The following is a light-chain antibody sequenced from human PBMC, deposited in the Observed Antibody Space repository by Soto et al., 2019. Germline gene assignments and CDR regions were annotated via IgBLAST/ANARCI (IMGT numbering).Light chain of an antibody. CDR1: QSVITD. J-gene: IGKJ1*01. CDR3: QRYRDWPWT. CDR2: DAS. V-gene: IGKV3-15*01. Sequence: VLTQSPGTLSLSPGERAPLSLRASQSVITDLAWYQQKPGQAPRLLIYDASTRATGIPARFSGSGSGTEFTLTISSLQSDDSALYFCQRYRDWPWTFGQGTKVDNK.